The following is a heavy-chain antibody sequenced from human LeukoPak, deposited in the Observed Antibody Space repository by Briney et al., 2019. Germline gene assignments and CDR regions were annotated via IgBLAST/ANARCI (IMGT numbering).Heavy chain of an antibody. CDR1: GFTFSSYS. Sequence: GGSLRLSCAASGFTFSSYSMNWVRQAPGKGLEWVSYISSSSSTIYYADSVKGRFTISRDNAKNSLYLQMNSLRAEDTAVYYCARGFHRRLYDSSAYYSYWGQGTQVTVSS. CDR3: ARGFHRRLYDSSAYYSY. CDR2: ISSSSSTI. V-gene: IGHV3-48*01. J-gene: IGHJ4*02. D-gene: IGHD3-22*01.